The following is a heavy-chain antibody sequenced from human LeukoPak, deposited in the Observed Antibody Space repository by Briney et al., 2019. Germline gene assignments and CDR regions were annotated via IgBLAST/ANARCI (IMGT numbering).Heavy chain of an antibody. D-gene: IGHD1-26*01. V-gene: IGHV3-48*03. Sequence: GGSLRLSCAASGLTFSSYEMNWVRQAPGKGLEWVSYISSSGSTIYYADSVKGRFTISRDNARNSFYLQLDSLRAEDTALYYCATYIVGPTLDYWGQGALVTVSS. CDR1: GLTFSSYE. CDR2: ISSSGSTI. CDR3: ATYIVGPTLDY. J-gene: IGHJ4*02.